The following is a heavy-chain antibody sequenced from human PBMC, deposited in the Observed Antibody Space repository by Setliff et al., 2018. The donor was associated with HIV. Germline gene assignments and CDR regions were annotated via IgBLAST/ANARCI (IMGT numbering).Heavy chain of an antibody. CDR2: IHHTGYM. CDR3: ATRAIVVIPDY. D-gene: IGHD3-22*01. J-gene: IGHJ4*02. Sequence: SETLSLTCAVSGGSISSTNWWNWIRQPPGKGLEWIAEIHHTGYMDYNPSLKSRVTISRDTSTNQFSLKVRSVTAADTAVYYCATRAIVVIPDYWGQGTLVTVSS. V-gene: IGHV4-4*02. CDR1: GGSISSTNW.